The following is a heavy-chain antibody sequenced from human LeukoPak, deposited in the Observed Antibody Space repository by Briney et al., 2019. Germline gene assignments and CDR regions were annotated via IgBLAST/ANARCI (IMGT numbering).Heavy chain of an antibody. CDR1: GGSISSGDYY. D-gene: IGHD3-3*01. V-gene: IGHV4-30-4*08. J-gene: IGHJ4*02. Sequence: PSQTLSLTCTVSGGSISSGDYYWSWIRQPPGKGLEWIGYIYYSGSTYYNPSLKSRVTISVDTSKNQFSLKLSSVTAADTAVYYCARVWEAGITILDWGQGTLVTVSS. CDR3: ARVWEAGITILD. CDR2: IYYSGST.